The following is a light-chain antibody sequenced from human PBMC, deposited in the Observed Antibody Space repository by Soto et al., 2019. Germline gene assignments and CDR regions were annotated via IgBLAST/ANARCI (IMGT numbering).Light chain of an antibody. CDR1: SFNIRNSY. V-gene: IGLV1-51*01. CDR3: GTWDSSLSAAV. Sequence: QSVLTQPPSVSAAPGQKVTISCSGSSFNIRNSYVSWYQQLPGTAPKLLIYDNNKRPSGIPDRFSGSKSGTSATLGITGLQTGDEADYYCGTWDSSLSAAVFGGGTQLTVL. J-gene: IGLJ7*01. CDR2: DNN.